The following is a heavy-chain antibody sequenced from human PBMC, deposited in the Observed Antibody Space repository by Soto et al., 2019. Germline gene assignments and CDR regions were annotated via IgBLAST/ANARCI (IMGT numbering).Heavy chain of an antibody. Sequence: GESLKISGKGSGYSFSTYWIGWVRQVPWKGLEWMGIISPCDSETKYSQSFQGQVTISADKSISTAYLQWNSLKASETAMYYCARHATYYDLLSGYSFDYWGQGTPVTVST. CDR2: ISPCDSET. J-gene: IGHJ4*02. CDR3: ARHATYYDLLSGYSFDY. D-gene: IGHD3-9*01. V-gene: IGHV5-51*01. CDR1: GYSFSTYW.